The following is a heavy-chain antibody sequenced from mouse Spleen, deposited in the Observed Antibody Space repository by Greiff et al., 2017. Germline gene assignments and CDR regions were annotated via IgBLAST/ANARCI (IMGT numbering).Heavy chain of an antibody. V-gene: IGHV5-17*01. D-gene: IGHD1-1*01. J-gene: IGHJ1*03. Sequence: EVQLVESGGGLVKPGGSLKLSCAASGFPFSDYGMHWVRQAPGKGLEWVAYISRGRRPIYYDDPVKGRFTISTDNAKNTLFLQMTRLRSEDTAMYYGARDDYGSRDRDFDVWGTGTTVTVSS. CDR3: ARDDYGSRDRDFDV. CDR1: GFPFSDYG. CDR2: ISRGRRPI.